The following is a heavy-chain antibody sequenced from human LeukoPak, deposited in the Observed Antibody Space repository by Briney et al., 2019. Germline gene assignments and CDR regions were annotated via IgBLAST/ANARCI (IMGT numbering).Heavy chain of an antibody. CDR3: AKEARRRGIVVVPAAISLDY. CDR2: ISGSGGST. J-gene: IGHJ4*02. Sequence: GGSLRLSCAASGFTFSSYAMSWVRQAPGKGLEWVSAISGSGGSTSYADSVKGRFTLSRDNSKTPLYLQMNSLRAEDTAVYYCAKEARRRGIVVVPAAISLDYWGQGTLVTVSS. CDR1: GFTFSSYA. D-gene: IGHD2-2*01. V-gene: IGHV3-23*01.